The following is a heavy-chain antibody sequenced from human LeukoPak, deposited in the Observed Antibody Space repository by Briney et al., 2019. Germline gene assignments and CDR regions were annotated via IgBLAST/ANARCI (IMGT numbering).Heavy chain of an antibody. J-gene: IGHJ5*02. V-gene: IGHV4-59*01. Sequence: SETLSLTCTVSGGSISSYYWSWIRQPPGKGLEWIGYIYYSGSTNYNPSLKSRVTISVDTSKNQFSLKLSSVTAADTAVYYCARDFEPGVRYFDWFKRPPSHWFDPWGQGTLVTVSS. CDR2: IYYSGST. D-gene: IGHD3-9*01. CDR3: ARDFEPGVRYFDWFKRPPSHWFDP. CDR1: GGSISSYY.